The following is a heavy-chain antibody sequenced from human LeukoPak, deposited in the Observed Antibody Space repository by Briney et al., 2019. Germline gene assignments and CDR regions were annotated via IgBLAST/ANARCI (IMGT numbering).Heavy chain of an antibody. J-gene: IGHJ5*02. D-gene: IGHD6-13*01. Sequence: RSETLSLTCTVSGGSIDSYYWSWIRQPPGRGLEWIGYIYHSGSTNYNPSLKNRVTISVDTSKIQFSLRVTSVTAADTAVYYCARATAAAGNNWFGPWGQGTLVTVSS. CDR3: ARATAAAGNNWFGP. V-gene: IGHV4-59*01. CDR2: IYHSGST. CDR1: GGSIDSYY.